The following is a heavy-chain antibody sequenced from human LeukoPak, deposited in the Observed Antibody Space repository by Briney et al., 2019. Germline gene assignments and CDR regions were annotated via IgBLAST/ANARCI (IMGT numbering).Heavy chain of an antibody. J-gene: IGHJ4*02. CDR3: ASDRSSWNPGAPY. CDR1: GGSISSSSYH. CDR2: IYYSGST. Sequence: SETLSLTCTVSGGSISSSSYHWGWIRQPPGKGLEWIGSIYYSGSTYYNPSLKSRVTISVDTSKNQFSLKLSSVTAADTAVYYCASDRSSWNPGAPYWGQGTLVTVSS. V-gene: IGHV4-39*01. D-gene: IGHD6-13*01.